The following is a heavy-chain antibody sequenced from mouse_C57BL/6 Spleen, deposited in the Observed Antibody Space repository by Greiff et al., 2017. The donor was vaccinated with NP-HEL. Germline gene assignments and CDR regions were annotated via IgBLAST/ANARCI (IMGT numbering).Heavy chain of an antibody. D-gene: IGHD2-4*01. J-gene: IGHJ4*01. CDR2: ISSGGSYT. CDR1: GFTFSSYG. Sequence: EVMLVESGGDLVKPGGSLKLSCEASGFTFSSYGMSWVRQTPDKRLEWVATISSGGSYTYYPDSVKGRFTISRDNAKNTLYLQMRSLKSEDTAMYYCARQRDYDDGYYAMDYGGQGTSVTVSS. V-gene: IGHV5-6*02. CDR3: ARQRDYDDGYYAMDY.